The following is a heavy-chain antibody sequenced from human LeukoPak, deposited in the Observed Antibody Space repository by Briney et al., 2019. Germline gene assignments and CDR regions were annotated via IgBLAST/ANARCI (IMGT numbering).Heavy chain of an antibody. V-gene: IGHV5-51*01. D-gene: IGHD2-2*02. Sequence: GESLKISCKGSGYSFTSYRIGWVRQMPGKGLEWMGVIYPDDSDTRYSPSFQGQVTSSADKSISTAYLQWGSLKASDTAIYYCARAAYCSSTSCYKGAGIDAFDIWGQGTMVTVSS. CDR1: GYSFTSYR. CDR2: IYPDDSDT. J-gene: IGHJ3*02. CDR3: ARAAYCSSTSCYKGAGIDAFDI.